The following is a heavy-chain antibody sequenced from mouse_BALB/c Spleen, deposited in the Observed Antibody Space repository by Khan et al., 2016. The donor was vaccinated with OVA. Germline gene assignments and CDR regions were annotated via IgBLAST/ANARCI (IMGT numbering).Heavy chain of an antibody. V-gene: IGHV1S136*01. D-gene: IGHD4-1*01. CDR1: GYTFTNYV. CDR3: AREASNWHFSFAY. J-gene: IGHJ3*01. CDR2: INPDNDGT. Sequence: VQLQQSGPELVKPGASVKMSCKASGYTFTNYVIHWVKQKPGQGLEWIGYINPDNDGTRFNENFKDKATLTSDKSSSTAYMELSSLTSEDSAVXYCAREASNWHFSFAYWRQETLVTVST.